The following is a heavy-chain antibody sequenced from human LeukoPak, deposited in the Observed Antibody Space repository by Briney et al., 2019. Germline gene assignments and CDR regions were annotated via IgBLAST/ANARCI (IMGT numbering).Heavy chain of an antibody. J-gene: IGHJ5*02. CDR1: GGSISSYY. V-gene: IGHV4-59*08. Sequence: SETLSLTCTVSGGSISSYYWSWIRQPPGKGLEWIGYIYNSGSTNYNPSLTSRVTISVDTPKNQFSLKLSSVTAADTAVYYCARLRANWNYVNWFDPWGQGTLVTVSS. CDR3: ARLRANWNYVNWFDP. CDR2: IYNSGST. D-gene: IGHD1-7*01.